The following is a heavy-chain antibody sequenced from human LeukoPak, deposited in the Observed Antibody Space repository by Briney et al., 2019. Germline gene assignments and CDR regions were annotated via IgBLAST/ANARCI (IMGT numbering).Heavy chain of an antibody. CDR1: GGTFSSYA. V-gene: IGHV1-69*13. CDR2: IIPIFGTA. CDR3: ARSGKAAAGSLDY. Sequence: GASVKVSCKASGGTFSSYAISWVRQAPGQGLKWMGGIIPIFGTANYAQKFQGRVTITADESTSTAYMELSSLRSEDTAVYYCARSGKAAAGSLDYWGQGTLVTISS. J-gene: IGHJ4*02. D-gene: IGHD6-13*01.